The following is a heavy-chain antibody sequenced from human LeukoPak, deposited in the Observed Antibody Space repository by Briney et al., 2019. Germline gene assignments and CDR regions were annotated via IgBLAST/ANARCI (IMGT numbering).Heavy chain of an antibody. CDR2: IRSKVYGGTT. J-gene: IGHJ4*02. Sequence: GGSLRLSCSASGFTFGDSAMSWVRQAPGKGLEWVGFIRSKVYGGTTEYAASVKGRFTISRDDSKTIAYLQMNSLKTEDTAVYYCAHQGGYSSSWCYFDYWGQGTLVTVSS. CDR3: AHQGGYSSSWCYFDY. V-gene: IGHV3-49*04. D-gene: IGHD6-13*01. CDR1: GFTFGDSA.